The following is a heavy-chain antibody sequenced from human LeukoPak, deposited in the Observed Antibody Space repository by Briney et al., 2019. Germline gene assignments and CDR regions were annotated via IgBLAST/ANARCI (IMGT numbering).Heavy chain of an antibody. CDR2: ISSTSSYI. J-gene: IGHJ4*02. V-gene: IGHV3-21*01. D-gene: IGHD1-26*01. CDR3: ARRQGGSYSRDY. CDR1: GFTFSTYS. Sequence: GGSLRLSCAASGFTFSTYSMNWVRQAPGKGLEWVSSISSTSSYIYYADSVKGRFTISRDNAKNSLYLQMNSLRAEDTAVYYCARRQGGSYSRDYWGQGTLVTVSS.